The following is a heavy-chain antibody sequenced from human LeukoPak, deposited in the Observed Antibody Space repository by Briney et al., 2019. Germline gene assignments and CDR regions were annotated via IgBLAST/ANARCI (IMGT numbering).Heavy chain of an antibody. V-gene: IGHV3-48*04. D-gene: IGHD3-22*01. CDR1: GFTFSSYS. CDR3: ARDYYDSSGCSFDY. CDR2: ISSSSSTI. Sequence: PGGSLRLSCAASGFTFSSYSMNWVRQAPGKGLEWVSYISSSSSTIYYADSVKGRFTISRDNAKNSLYLQMNSLRAEDTAAYYCARDYYDSSGCSFDYWGQGTLVTVSS. J-gene: IGHJ4*02.